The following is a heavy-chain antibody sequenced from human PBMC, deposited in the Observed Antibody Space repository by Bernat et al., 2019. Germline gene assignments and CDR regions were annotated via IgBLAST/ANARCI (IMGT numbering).Heavy chain of an antibody. D-gene: IGHD5-12*01. J-gene: IGHJ4*02. V-gene: IGHV1-2*06. CDR2: INPNSGGT. CDR3: AESRNAQATLTP. Sequence: QVQLVQSGAEVKKPGASVKVSCKASGYTFTGYYMHWVRQAPGQGLEWMGRINPNSGGTNYAQKFKGRVTMTRDTSISTAYMELGRLRADDTAVYYCAESRNAQATLTPWGQGTLVTVSS. CDR1: GYTFTGYY.